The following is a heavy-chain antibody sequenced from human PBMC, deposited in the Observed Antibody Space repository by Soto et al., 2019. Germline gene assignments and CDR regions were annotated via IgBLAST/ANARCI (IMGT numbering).Heavy chain of an antibody. Sequence: ASVKVSCKASGYTFTSYDINWVRQATGQGLEWMGWMNPNSGNTGYAQKFQGRVTMTRNTSISTAYMELSSLRSEDTAVYYCARVPPRYFDWLSSVNWFDPWGQGTLVTVSS. V-gene: IGHV1-8*01. CDR3: ARVPPRYFDWLSSVNWFDP. CDR1: GYTFTSYD. CDR2: MNPNSGNT. D-gene: IGHD3-9*01. J-gene: IGHJ5*02.